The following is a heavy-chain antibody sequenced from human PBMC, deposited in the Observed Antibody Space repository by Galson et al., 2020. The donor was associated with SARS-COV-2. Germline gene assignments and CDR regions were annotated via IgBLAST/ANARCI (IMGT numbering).Heavy chain of an antibody. Sequence: QLGESLKISCAASGFTFSHYAMHWVRQATGKGLEWVALISSDGIDKSYGDSLTGRVTISRDNSKNTLSLEMHGLTTADTAMYYCAKSAYIYGDRDYSDHWGQVTLVTVSS. J-gene: IGHJ4*02. V-gene: IGHV3-30*18. CDR1: GFTFSHYA. CDR3: AKSAYIYGDRDYSDH. D-gene: IGHD2-21*02. CDR2: ISSDGIDK.